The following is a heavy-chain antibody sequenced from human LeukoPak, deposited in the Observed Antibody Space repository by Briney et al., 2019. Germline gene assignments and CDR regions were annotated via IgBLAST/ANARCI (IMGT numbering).Heavy chain of an antibody. D-gene: IGHD4-11*01. CDR1: GFTFSSYA. Sequence: GGSLRLSCAASGFTFSSYALHWVRQAPGKGLEWVAVISYDGSNKYYADSVKGRFTISRDNSKITLYLQMNSLRAGDTAVYYCARDWSSKYPYYYGMDVWGQGTTVTVSS. CDR3: ARDWSSKYPYYYGMDV. J-gene: IGHJ6*02. CDR2: ISYDGSNK. V-gene: IGHV3-30-3*01.